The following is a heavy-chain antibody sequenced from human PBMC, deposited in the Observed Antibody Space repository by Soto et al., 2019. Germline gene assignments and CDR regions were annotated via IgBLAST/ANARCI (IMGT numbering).Heavy chain of an antibody. Sequence: QVQLVQSGAEVKKPGASVKVSCKASGYTFTSYGISWVRQAPGQGLEWMGWISAYNGNTEYAQKVQGRVTMTTDTSTSTAYMELRSLRSDDTAAYYCARDIRFLGWSVVSLTNYHNGLDVWGQGTTVTVSS. CDR3: ARDIRFLGWSVVSLTNYHNGLDV. J-gene: IGHJ6*02. CDR2: ISAYNGNT. CDR1: GYTFTSYG. V-gene: IGHV1-18*04. D-gene: IGHD3-3*01.